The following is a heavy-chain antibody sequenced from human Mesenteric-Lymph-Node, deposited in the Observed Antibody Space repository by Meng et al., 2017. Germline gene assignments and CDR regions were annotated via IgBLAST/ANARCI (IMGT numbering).Heavy chain of an antibody. Sequence: GESLKISCAASGFTFSSYAMSWVRQAPGKGLEWVAFVSYDGRHKYYADSVKGRFTISRDNSKNTLYLQVSSLRVEDTAVYYCARDRYFASGVYSFDYWGQGTLVTVSS. D-gene: IGHD3-10*01. CDR1: GFTFSSYA. CDR3: ARDRYFASGVYSFDY. J-gene: IGHJ4*02. CDR2: VSYDGRHK. V-gene: IGHV3-30*04.